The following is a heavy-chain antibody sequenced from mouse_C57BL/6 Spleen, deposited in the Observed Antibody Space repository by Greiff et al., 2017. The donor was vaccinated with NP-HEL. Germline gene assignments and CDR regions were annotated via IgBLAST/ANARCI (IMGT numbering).Heavy chain of an antibody. CDR1: GYAFSSSW. CDR2: IYPGDGDT. CDR3: ARCWMGRAMDY. J-gene: IGHJ4*01. Sequence: LVESGPELVKPGASVKISCKASGYAFSSSWMNWVKQRPGKGLEWIGRIYPGDGDTNYNGKFQGKATLTADKSSSTAYMQLSSLTSEDSAVYFCARCWMGRAMDYWGQGTSVTVSS. V-gene: IGHV1-82*01. D-gene: IGHD4-1*01.